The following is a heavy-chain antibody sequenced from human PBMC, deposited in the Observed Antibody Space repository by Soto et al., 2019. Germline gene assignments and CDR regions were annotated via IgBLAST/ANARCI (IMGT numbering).Heavy chain of an antibody. CDR3: SRLHGYCISSSCHGHYAMDV. CDR1: GGSISSYY. Sequence: SETLSLTCTVSGGSISSYYWSWIRQPPGKGLEWIGYIYYSGSTNYNPSLKSRVTISVDTSKNQFSLKVTSVTAADTAVYYCSRLHGYCISSSCHGHYAMDVWGQGTTVTVSS. V-gene: IGHV4-59*08. D-gene: IGHD2-2*01. CDR2: IYYSGST. J-gene: IGHJ6*02.